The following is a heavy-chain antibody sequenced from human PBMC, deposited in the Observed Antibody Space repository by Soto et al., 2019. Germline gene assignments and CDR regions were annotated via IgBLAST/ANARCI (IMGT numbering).Heavy chain of an antibody. Sequence: SGGPFSSYAISWVRQAPGQGLEWMGGIIPIFGTANYAQKFQGRVTITADESTSTAYMELSSLRSEDTAVYYCASGMRYGSGSEDYWGQGTLVTVSS. J-gene: IGHJ4*02. CDR3: ASGMRYGSGSEDY. D-gene: IGHD3-10*01. V-gene: IGHV1-69*01. CDR1: GGPFSSYA. CDR2: IIPIFGTA.